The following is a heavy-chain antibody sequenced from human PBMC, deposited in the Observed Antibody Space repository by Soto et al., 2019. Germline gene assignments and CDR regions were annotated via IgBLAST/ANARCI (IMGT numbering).Heavy chain of an antibody. CDR2: IYWDDDK. CDR1: GFSLSTSGVG. V-gene: IGHV2-5*02. Sequence: QITLKESGPTLVKPTQTLTLTCTFSGFSLSTSGVGVGWIRQPPGKALEWLALIYWDDDKRYSPSLKSRLTITKNTPKNQVVLTMPHMDPVDTATYSCARIWGYYRTWWYFDLWGRGTLVTVSS. D-gene: IGHD3-22*01. CDR3: ARIWGYYRTWWYFDL. J-gene: IGHJ2*01.